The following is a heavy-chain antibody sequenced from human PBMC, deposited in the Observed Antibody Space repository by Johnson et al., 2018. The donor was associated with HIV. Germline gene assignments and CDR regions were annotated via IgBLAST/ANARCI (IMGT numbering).Heavy chain of an antibody. CDR1: GFTVSSNY. V-gene: IGHV3-66*01. J-gene: IGHJ3*01. Sequence: VHLVESGGGLVQPGGSLRLSCAASGFTVSSNYMSWVRQAPGKGLEWVSVIYSGGSTYYADSVKGRFTISRDSSKNTVYLQMNNLRAEDTAVYNCARGVRGVIIDWGQGTMVAVSS. CDR3: ARGVRGVIID. D-gene: IGHD3-10*01. CDR2: IYSGGST.